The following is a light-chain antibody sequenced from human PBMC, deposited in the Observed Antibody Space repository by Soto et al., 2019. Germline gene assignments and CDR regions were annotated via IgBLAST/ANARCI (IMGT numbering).Light chain of an antibody. CDR3: QQTYKAPHT. J-gene: IGKJ2*01. CDR1: QSIGSS. Sequence: DIQMTQSPSSLSASVGDRVTVTCRASQSIGSSLNWYQQKPGKAPNLLVYDASRLQSGVPSRFGGSGSGTDFTLTISSLQPEDFATYFCQQTYKAPHTFGRGTYLEIK. V-gene: IGKV1-39*01. CDR2: DAS.